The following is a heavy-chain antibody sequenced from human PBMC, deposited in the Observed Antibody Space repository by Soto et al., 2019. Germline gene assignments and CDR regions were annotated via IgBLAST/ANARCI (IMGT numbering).Heavy chain of an antibody. CDR3: AREVPIWGSYRYIAFDI. Sequence: ASVKVSCKASGYTFTGYYMHWVRQAPGQGFEWMGWINPNSGGTNYAQKFQGWVTMTRDTSISTACMELSRLRSDDTAVYYCAREVPIWGSYRYIAFDIWGQGTMVTVSS. J-gene: IGHJ3*02. CDR1: GYTFTGYY. V-gene: IGHV1-2*04. D-gene: IGHD3-16*02. CDR2: INPNSGGT.